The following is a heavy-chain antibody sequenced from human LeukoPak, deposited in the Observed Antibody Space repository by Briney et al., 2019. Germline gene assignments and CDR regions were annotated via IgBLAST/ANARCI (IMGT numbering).Heavy chain of an antibody. V-gene: IGHV3-11*04. J-gene: IGHJ4*02. CDR3: ARSILPAANAIDY. CDR1: GFTFSDYY. Sequence: KPGGSLRLSCTACGFTFSDYYMNWIRQAPGKGLEWVSYISSSGSTISYADSVKGRFTVSRDNAKNSLYLQMNSLRAEDTAVYYCARSILPAANAIDYWGQGTLVTVSS. D-gene: IGHD2-2*01. CDR2: ISSSGSTI.